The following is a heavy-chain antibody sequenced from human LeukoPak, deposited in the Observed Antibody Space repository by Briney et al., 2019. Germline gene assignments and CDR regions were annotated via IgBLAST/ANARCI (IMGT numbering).Heavy chain of an antibody. CDR3: ARGSIVVVVPAAISAYNWFDP. CDR2: INPSGGST. D-gene: IGHD2-2*02. Sequence: ASVKVSCKASGYTFTSYYMRWVRQAPGQGLEWMGIINPSGGSTSYAQKFQGRVTMTRDMSTSTVYMELSSLRSEDTAVYYCARGSIVVVVPAAISAYNWFDPWGQGTLVTVSS. V-gene: IGHV1-46*01. J-gene: IGHJ5*02. CDR1: GYTFTSYY.